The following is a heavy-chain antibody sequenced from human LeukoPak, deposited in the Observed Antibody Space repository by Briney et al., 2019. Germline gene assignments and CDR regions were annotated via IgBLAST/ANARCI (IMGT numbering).Heavy chain of an antibody. CDR3: ARGRYYYDSSGYQYYFDY. CDR1: GGSFNGYY. CDR2: INHSGST. V-gene: IGHV4-34*01. Sequence: SETLSLTCAVYGGSFNGYYWSWIRQPPGKGLEWIGEINHSGSTNYNPSLKSRVTISVDTSKNQFSLKLSSVTAADTAVYYCARGRYYYDSSGYQYYFDYWGQGTLVTVSS. D-gene: IGHD3-22*01. J-gene: IGHJ4*02.